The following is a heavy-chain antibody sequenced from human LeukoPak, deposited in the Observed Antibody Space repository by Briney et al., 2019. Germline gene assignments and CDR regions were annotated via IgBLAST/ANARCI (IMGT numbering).Heavy chain of an antibody. CDR2: IHYSGNT. CDR3: ARGGPAAFFDY. V-gene: IGHV4-31*03. J-gene: IGHJ4*02. D-gene: IGHD6-13*01. CDR1: GGSITSGDYY. Sequence: SQTLSLTCTVSGGSITSGDYYWTWIRQLPGRGLEWIGYIHYSGNTYYNPSLKSRLTISRDTSKNQFSLKLSSVTAADTAVYFCARGGPAAFFDYWGQGTLVTDSS.